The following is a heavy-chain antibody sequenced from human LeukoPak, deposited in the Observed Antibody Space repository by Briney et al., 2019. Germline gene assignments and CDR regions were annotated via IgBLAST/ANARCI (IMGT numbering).Heavy chain of an antibody. CDR3: AGGDFWSGSRGAPKY. Sequence: GGSLRLSCAASGFTVSSNYMSWVRQAPGKGLEWVSVIYSGGSTYYADSVKGRFTISRDNSKNTLYLQMNSLRAEDTAVYYCAGGDFWSGSRGAPKYWGQGTLVTVSS. J-gene: IGHJ4*02. CDR2: IYSGGST. CDR1: GFTVSSNY. D-gene: IGHD3-3*01. V-gene: IGHV3-53*01.